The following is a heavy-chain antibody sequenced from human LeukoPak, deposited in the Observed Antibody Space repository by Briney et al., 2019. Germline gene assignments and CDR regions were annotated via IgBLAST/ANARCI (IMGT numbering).Heavy chain of an antibody. D-gene: IGHD4-17*01. V-gene: IGHV3-74*01. CDR1: GFTFSSYW. J-gene: IGHJ4*02. Sequence: GGSLRLSCAASGFTFSSYWMHWVRQAPGKGLVWVSRINSDGSSTSYADSVKGRFTISRDNAKNTLYLQMNSLRAEDTDVYYCARDPRFYGDYDYWGQGTLVTVSS. CDR2: INSDGSST. CDR3: ARDPRFYGDYDY.